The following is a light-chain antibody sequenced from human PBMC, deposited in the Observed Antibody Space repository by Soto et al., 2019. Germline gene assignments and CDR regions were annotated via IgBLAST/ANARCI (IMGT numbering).Light chain of an antibody. CDR1: QSVSSN. J-gene: IGKJ2*01. CDR3: QQYNNWPPYT. Sequence: EIVMTQSPATLSVSPGERATLSCRASQSVSSNLAWYQQKPGQAPRLLIYGASIRATDIPARFSGSGSGTEFTLTISSPQSEDFAVYYCQQYNNWPPYTFGQGTKLEIK. V-gene: IGKV3D-15*01. CDR2: GAS.